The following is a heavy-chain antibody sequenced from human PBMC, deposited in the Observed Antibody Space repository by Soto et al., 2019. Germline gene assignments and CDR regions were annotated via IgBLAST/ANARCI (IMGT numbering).Heavy chain of an antibody. CDR2: IWYDASHK. CDR3: AKSSSGYSGLFDY. CDR1: GFPFNNYG. D-gene: IGHD3-22*01. V-gene: IGHV3-33*06. Sequence: PGGSLRLSCAASGFPFNNYGMHWVRQAPGKGPEWVAVIWYDASHKYYADSVKGRFTISRDNSKNTLYLQMNSLRAEDTAVYYCAKSSSGYSGLFDYWGQGTLVTVSS. J-gene: IGHJ4*02.